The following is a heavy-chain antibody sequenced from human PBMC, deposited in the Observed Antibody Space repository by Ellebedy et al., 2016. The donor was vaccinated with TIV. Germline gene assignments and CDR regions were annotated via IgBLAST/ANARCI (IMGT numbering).Heavy chain of an antibody. CDR2: IYYSGST. J-gene: IGHJ4*02. CDR1: GGSISSYY. D-gene: IGHD3-22*01. CDR3: ARSITMIDDFDY. Sequence: SETLSLXXTVSGGSISSYYWSWIRQPPGKGLEWIGYIYYSGSTNYNPSLKSRVTISVDTSKNQFSLKLSSVTAADTAVYYCARSITMIDDFDYWGQGTLVTVSS. V-gene: IGHV4-59*08.